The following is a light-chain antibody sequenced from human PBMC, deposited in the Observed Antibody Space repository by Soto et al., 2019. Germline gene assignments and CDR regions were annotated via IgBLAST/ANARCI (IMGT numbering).Light chain of an antibody. V-gene: IGLV2-14*01. CDR2: DVS. J-gene: IGLJ2*01. CDR3: SSYTSSSTLVV. Sequence: QSALPQPASVSGSPGQSITLSCTGTSSDVGGYNYVSWYQQHPGNAPKLMIYDVSNRPSGVSNRFSGSKSGNTATLTISGLQAEDEAEYYCSSYTSSSTLVVCGGGTKLTV. CDR1: SSDVGGYNY.